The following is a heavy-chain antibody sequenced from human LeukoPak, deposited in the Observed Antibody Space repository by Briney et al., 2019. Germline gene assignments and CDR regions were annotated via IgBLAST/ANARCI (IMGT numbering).Heavy chain of an antibody. Sequence: GASVKVSCKASGYTFTGYYMHWVRQAPGQGLEWMGWINPNSGGTNYAQKFQGRVTMTRDTSISTAYMELSRLRSDDTAVYYCARVGVYSGYSSDPFDYWGQGTLVTVSS. V-gene: IGHV1-2*02. J-gene: IGHJ4*02. D-gene: IGHD5-12*01. CDR1: GYTFTGYY. CDR2: INPNSGGT. CDR3: ARVGVYSGYSSDPFDY.